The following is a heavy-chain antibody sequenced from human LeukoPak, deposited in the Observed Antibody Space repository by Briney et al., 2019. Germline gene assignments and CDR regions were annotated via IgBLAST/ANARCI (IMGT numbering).Heavy chain of an antibody. D-gene: IGHD3-3*01. CDR1: GYTFTGYY. CDR2: INPNSGGT. V-gene: IGHV1-2*02. CDR3: ARALYDFWSGFPLDY. Sequence: ASVKVSCKASGYTFTGYYMHWVRQAPGQGLEWMGWINPNSGGTNYAQKFQGRVTMTRDTSISTAYMELSRLRSEDTAVYYCARALYDFWSGFPLDYWGQGTLVTVSS. J-gene: IGHJ4*02.